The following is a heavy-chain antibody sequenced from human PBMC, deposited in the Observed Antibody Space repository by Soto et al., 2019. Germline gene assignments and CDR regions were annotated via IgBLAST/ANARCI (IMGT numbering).Heavy chain of an antibody. CDR3: ARARNYDFWSGYWASDTYYYYYGMDV. Sequence: PGGSLRLSCAASGFTFSSYAMHWVRQAPGKGLEWVAVISYDGSNKYYADSVKGRFTISRDNSKNTLYLQMNSLRAEDTAVYYCARARNYDFWSGYWASDTYYYYYGMDVWGQGTTVTVSS. CDR2: ISYDGSNK. CDR1: GFTFSSYA. V-gene: IGHV3-30-3*01. J-gene: IGHJ6*02. D-gene: IGHD3-3*01.